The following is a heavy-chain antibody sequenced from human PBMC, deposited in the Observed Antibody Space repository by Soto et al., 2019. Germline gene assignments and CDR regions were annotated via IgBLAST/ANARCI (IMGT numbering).Heavy chain of an antibody. CDR1: GFTFSSYG. CDR2: IWYDGSNK. J-gene: IGHJ4*02. V-gene: IGHV3-33*01. CDR3: ARVLGGSSSWYPFDY. D-gene: IGHD6-13*01. Sequence: QVQLLESGGGVVQPGRSLRLSCAASGFTFSSYGMHWVRQAPGKGLEWVAVIWYDGSNKYYADSVKGRFTISRDNSKNTLYLQMNSLRAEDTAVYYCARVLGGSSSWYPFDYWGQGTLVTVSS.